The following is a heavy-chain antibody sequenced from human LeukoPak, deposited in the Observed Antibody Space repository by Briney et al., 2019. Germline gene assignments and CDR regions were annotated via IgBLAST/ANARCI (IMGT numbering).Heavy chain of an antibody. CDR3: AKCAKVGGGSYYDH. D-gene: IGHD1-26*01. J-gene: IGHJ4*02. Sequence: GGSLRLSCAASGFTVSSNYMSWVRQAPGKGLEWVSLISWDGGSTYYADSVKGRFSISRDNNKNSLYLQMNSLRAEDSALYYCAKCAKVGGGSYYDHWGQGTLVTVSS. CDR1: GFTVSSNY. CDR2: ISWDGGST. V-gene: IGHV3-43D*04.